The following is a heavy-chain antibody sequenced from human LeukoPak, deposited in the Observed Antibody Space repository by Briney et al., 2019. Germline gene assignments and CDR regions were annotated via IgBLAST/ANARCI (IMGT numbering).Heavy chain of an antibody. CDR1: GGSISSSSYY. D-gene: IGHD3-10*01. CDR3: ARHCSYYHGSGSRSPEYYFDY. J-gene: IGHJ4*02. CDR2: IYYSGST. Sequence: SETLSLTCTVSGGSISSSSYYWGWIRQPPGKGLEWIGSIYYSGSTYYNPSLKSRVTISVDTSKNQFSLKLSSVTAADTAVYYCARHCSYYHGSGSRSPEYYFDYWGQGTLVTVSS. V-gene: IGHV4-39*01.